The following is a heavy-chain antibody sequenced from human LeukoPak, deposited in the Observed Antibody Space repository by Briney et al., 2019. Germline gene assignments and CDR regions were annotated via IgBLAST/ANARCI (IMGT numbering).Heavy chain of an antibody. CDR3: VSFYETY. CDR2: INSDGSWT. CDR1: GDYW. D-gene: IGHD2/OR15-2a*01. J-gene: IGHJ4*02. V-gene: IGHV3-74*01. Sequence: GGSLRLSCAASGDYWMHWVRQVPGKGLVWVSHINSDGSWTSYADSVRGRFTISKDNAKNTVYLQMNSLRAEDTAVYYCVSFYETYWGRGTLVTVSS.